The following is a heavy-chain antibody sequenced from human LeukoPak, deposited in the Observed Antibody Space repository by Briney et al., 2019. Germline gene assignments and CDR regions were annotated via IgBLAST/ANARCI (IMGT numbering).Heavy chain of an antibody. J-gene: IGHJ6*03. D-gene: IGHD3-10*01. CDR2: ISGSGGST. V-gene: IGHV3-23*01. CDR1: GFTFSSYA. CDR3: ASQYYGSGSHYYMDV. Sequence: GGSLRLSCAASGFTFSSYAMSWVRQAPGKGLEWVSAISGSGGSTYYADSVKGRSTISRDNSKNTLYLQMNSLRAEDTAVYYCASQYYGSGSHYYMDVWGKGTTVTVSS.